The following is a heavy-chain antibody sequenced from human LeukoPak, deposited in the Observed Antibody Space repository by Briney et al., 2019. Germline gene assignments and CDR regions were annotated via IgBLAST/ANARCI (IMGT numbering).Heavy chain of an antibody. CDR1: GYTFTSYG. V-gene: IGHV1-18*01. D-gene: IGHD5-12*01. CDR3: ARDPVVATILKGRYYFDY. Sequence: ASVKVSCKASGYTFTSYGISWVRQAPGQGLEWMGWISAYNGNTNYAQKLQGSVTMTTDTSTSTAYMELRSLRSDDTAVYYCARDPVVATILKGRYYFDYWGQGTLVTVSS. CDR2: ISAYNGNT. J-gene: IGHJ4*02.